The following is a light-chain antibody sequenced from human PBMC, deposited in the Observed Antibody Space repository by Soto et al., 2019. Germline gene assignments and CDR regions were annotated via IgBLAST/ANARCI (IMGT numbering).Light chain of an antibody. CDR2: GAS. J-gene: IGKJ5*01. V-gene: IGKV3-15*01. CDR3: QQYSSWSPIT. CDR1: QSVSSN. Sequence: EIVMTQSPATLSVSPWERSTLSCMASQSVSSNLAWYQQKPGQAPRLLIYGASTRATGIPARFSGSGSGTEFTLTISSLQSEDFAVYYCQQYSSWSPITFGQGTRLET.